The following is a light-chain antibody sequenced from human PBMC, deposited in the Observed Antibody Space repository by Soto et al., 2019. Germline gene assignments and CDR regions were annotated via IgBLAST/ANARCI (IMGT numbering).Light chain of an antibody. CDR3: QQYYPTPFT. V-gene: IGKV4-1*01. Sequence: DIVMTQSPDALSVSLVERATIHCKSSPSVFSSSHNKNYLAWYQQKPGQPPKLLIYWASTRESGVPERFSGSGSWTDDPLTISRLQSEDVAVYSCQQYYPTPFTFGPWTKVDIK. CDR1: PSVFSSSHNKNY. CDR2: WAS. J-gene: IGKJ3*01.